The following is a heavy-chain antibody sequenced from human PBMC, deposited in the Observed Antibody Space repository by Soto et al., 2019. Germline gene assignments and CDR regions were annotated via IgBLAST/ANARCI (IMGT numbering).Heavy chain of an antibody. Sequence: PSETLSLTCTVSGGSISSSSYYWGWIRQPPRKKLEWIGSINNSGRTNYNPSLKCRVSLSVDTSKNQFSLKLSPVTAADTAVYYCASIAARLRFYYYYGMDVWGQGTTVS. CDR2: INNSGRT. D-gene: IGHD6-6*01. CDR1: GGSISSSSYY. J-gene: IGHJ6*02. V-gene: IGHV4-39*01. CDR3: ASIAARLRFYYYYGMDV.